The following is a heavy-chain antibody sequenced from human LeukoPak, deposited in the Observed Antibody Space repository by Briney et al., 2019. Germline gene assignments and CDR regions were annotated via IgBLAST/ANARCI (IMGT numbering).Heavy chain of an antibody. D-gene: IGHD3-3*01. V-gene: IGHV4-4*07. J-gene: IGHJ5*02. CDR1: GGSISSYY. Sequence: SSETLSLTCTVSGGSISSYYWSWIRQPAGKGLEWIGRIYTSGSTNYNPSLKSRVTMSVDTSKNQFSLKLSSVTAADTAVYYCARGSAFWSGHINWFDPWGQGTLVTVSS. CDR3: ARGSAFWSGHINWFDP. CDR2: IYTSGST.